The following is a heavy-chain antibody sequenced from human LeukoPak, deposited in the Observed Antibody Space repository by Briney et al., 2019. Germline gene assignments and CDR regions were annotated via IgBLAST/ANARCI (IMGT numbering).Heavy chain of an antibody. CDR1: GFTFSTYS. V-gene: IGHV3-23*01. D-gene: IGHD6-19*01. CDR3: AKDVVPDSGWDLDY. CDR2: IYPSGDST. Sequence: GGSLRLSCAASGFTFSTYSMTWVRQGPGKGLEWVSSIYPSGDSTFYADSVKGRFTISRDNSKNTLYLQMSSLRTEDTAIYYCAKDVVPDSGWDLDYWGQGTLDTVSS. J-gene: IGHJ4*02.